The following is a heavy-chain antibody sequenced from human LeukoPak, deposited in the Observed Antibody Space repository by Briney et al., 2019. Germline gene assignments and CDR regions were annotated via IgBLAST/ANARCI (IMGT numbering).Heavy chain of an antibody. Sequence: ASVKVSCKASGYTFTSYDINWVRQAPGQRLEWMGWINAGNGNTKYSQKFQGRVTITRDTSASTAYMELSSLRSEDTAVYYCARGQTTAQLHFDYWGQGTLVTVSS. D-gene: IGHD4-17*01. CDR3: ARGQTTAQLHFDY. V-gene: IGHV1-3*01. J-gene: IGHJ4*02. CDR1: GYTFTSYD. CDR2: INAGNGNT.